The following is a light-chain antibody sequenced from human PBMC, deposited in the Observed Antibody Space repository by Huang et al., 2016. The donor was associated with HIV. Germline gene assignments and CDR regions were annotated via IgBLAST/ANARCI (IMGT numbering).Light chain of an antibody. CDR2: AAS. CDR1: QIVSSH. V-gene: IGKV3-15*01. J-gene: IGKJ3*01. CDR3: QQYNDFRST. Sequence: ETVMTQSPVTLSVSPGDRASLSCRSSQIVSSHLAWYQQTPGQAPRLLIYAASTRATVVPARFSGSGAGTEFTLTISTLQSEDSAVYYCQQYNDFRSTFGPGTRVEIK.